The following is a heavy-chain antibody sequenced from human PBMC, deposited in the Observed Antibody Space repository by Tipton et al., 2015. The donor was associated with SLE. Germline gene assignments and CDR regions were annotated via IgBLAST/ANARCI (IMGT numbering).Heavy chain of an antibody. CDR2: ITGSGGST. J-gene: IGHJ4*02. D-gene: IGHD2-21*02. Sequence: GSLRLSCAASGFSFTSYAMTWVRQTPGKGLEWVSVITGSGGSTHYADSVKGRFTISRDNSKNTLYLQMNSLRAEDTAVYYCARGALSTLVTTFDYWGQETLVTVSS. V-gene: IGHV3-23*01. CDR3: ARGALSTLVTTFDY. CDR1: GFSFTSYA.